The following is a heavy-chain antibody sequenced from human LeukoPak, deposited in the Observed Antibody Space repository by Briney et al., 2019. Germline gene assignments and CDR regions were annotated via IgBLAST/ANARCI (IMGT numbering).Heavy chain of an antibody. D-gene: IGHD2-2*01. Sequence: GGSLRLSCAASGFTFTKYWMTWFRQAPGKGLEWVANIKQDGSEKFYVDSVKGRFTISRDNAKNSLDLQINSLGAEDTAVYYCARGLDCRSTSCYLDNWGQGTLVTVSS. V-gene: IGHV3-7*01. CDR3: ARGLDCRSTSCYLDN. CDR1: GFTFTKYW. J-gene: IGHJ4*02. CDR2: IKQDGSEK.